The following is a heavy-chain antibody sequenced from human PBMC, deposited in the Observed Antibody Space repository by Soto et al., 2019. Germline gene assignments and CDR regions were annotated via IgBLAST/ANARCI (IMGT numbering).Heavy chain of an antibody. Sequence: GSLRLSCAASGSTFSSYAMSWVRQAPGKGLEWVSAISGSGGSTYYADSVKGRFTISRDNSKNTLYLQMNSLRAEDTAVYYCAKNEWAVPAANNFDYWGQGTLVTVSS. CDR1: GSTFSSYA. D-gene: IGHD2-2*01. CDR2: ISGSGGST. J-gene: IGHJ4*02. CDR3: AKNEWAVPAANNFDY. V-gene: IGHV3-23*01.